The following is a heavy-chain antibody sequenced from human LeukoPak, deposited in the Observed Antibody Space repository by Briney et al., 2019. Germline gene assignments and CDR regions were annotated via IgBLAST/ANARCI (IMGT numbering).Heavy chain of an antibody. CDR2: IKPKTDGETT. J-gene: IGHJ4*02. CDR3: ITPLPYSAQ. V-gene: IGHV3-15*07. CDR1: GSTFRNAY. D-gene: IGHD2-21*01. Sequence: GGSLNLSVQPSGSTFRNAYRNWVRKPPGKGLDWFGRIKPKTDGETTEYAAPVKDRFSISRDDSKSMMYLQMNSLKTEDTAVYYCITPLPYSAQGGQGTLVTVSS.